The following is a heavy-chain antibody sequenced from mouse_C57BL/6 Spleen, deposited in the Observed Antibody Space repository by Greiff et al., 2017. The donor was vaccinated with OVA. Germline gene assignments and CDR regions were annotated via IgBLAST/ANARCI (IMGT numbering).Heavy chain of an antibody. CDR1: GYTFTSYW. D-gene: IGHD1-1*01. Sequence: QVQLQQPGAELVKPGASVKLSCKASGYTFTSYWMHWVKQRPGQGLEWIGMIHPNSGSTNYNEKFKSKATLTVDKSSSTAYMQLSSLTSEDSAVYYCARRAYGSSHAYAMDYWGQGTSVTVSS. J-gene: IGHJ4*01. V-gene: IGHV1-64*01. CDR2: IHPNSGST. CDR3: ARRAYGSSHAYAMDY.